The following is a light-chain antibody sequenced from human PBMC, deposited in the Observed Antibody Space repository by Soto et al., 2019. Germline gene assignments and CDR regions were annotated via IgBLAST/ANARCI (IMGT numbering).Light chain of an antibody. CDR3: QSYDSSLSGVV. V-gene: IGLV1-40*01. CDR1: SPNIGAGYD. Sequence: QSVLTQPPSVPGAPGQRVTISCTGSSPNIGAGYDVHWYQQLPGTAPKLLIYGNSNRPSGVPDRFSGSKSGTSASLAITGLQAEDEADYYCQSYDSSLSGVVFGGGTKPTVL. CDR2: GNS. J-gene: IGLJ2*01.